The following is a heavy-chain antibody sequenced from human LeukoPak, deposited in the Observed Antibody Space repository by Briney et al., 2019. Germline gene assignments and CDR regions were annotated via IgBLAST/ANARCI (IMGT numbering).Heavy chain of an antibody. V-gene: IGHV3-23*01. CDR2: ISGSGGST. J-gene: IGHJ6*02. Sequence: GRSLRLSCAASGFTFSSYGMHSVRQAPGKGLEWVSAISGSGGSTYYADSVKGRLTISRDNSKNTLYLQMNSLRAEDTAIYYCAKVPRDCSGGSCYPYYGMDVWGQGTTVTVSS. CDR1: GFTFSSYG. CDR3: AKVPRDCSGGSCYPYYGMDV. D-gene: IGHD2-15*01.